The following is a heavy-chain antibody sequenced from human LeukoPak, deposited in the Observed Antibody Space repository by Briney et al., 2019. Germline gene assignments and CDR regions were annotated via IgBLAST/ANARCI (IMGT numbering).Heavy chain of an antibody. V-gene: IGHV4-59*01. CDR3: ASSGHTPPGAFDI. CDR2: IYYSGST. CDR1: GGSISSYH. D-gene: IGHD2-15*01. J-gene: IGHJ3*02. Sequence: KSSETLSLTCTVSGGSISSYHWSWIRQPPGKGLEWIGYIYYSGSTNYNPSLKSRLTISVDTSKNQFSLKLSSVTAADTAVYYCASSGHTPPGAFDIWGQGTMVTVSS.